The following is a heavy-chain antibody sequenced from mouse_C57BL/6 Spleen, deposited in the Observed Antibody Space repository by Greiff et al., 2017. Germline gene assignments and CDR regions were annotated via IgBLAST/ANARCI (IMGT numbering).Heavy chain of an antibody. CDR2: IHPNTGGT. CDR1: GYTFTDYY. D-gene: IGHD2-4*01. J-gene: IGHJ4*01. V-gene: IGHV1-26*01. CDR3: AREGYYEVAMGY. Sequence: EVQLQQSGPELVQPGASVKLSCKASGYTFTDYYMNWVKQSPGQSLEWIGDIHPNTGGTSYNQKFKGTATLTVAKSSSTAYMALRSLTSEDAAVYYCAREGYYEVAMGYWGQGASVTVSS.